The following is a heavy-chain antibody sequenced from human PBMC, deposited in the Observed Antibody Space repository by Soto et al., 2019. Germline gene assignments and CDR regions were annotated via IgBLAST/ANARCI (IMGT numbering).Heavy chain of an antibody. CDR2: IRSKANSYAT. J-gene: IGHJ3*02. CDR1: GFTFSGSA. Sequence: GGSLRLSCAASGFTFSGSAMHWVRQASGKGLEWVGRIRSKANSYATAYAASVKGRFTISRDDSKNTAYLQMNSLKTEDTAVYYCTRPCDYGDYGDAFDIWGQGTMVTVSS. V-gene: IGHV3-73*01. D-gene: IGHD4-17*01. CDR3: TRPCDYGDYGDAFDI.